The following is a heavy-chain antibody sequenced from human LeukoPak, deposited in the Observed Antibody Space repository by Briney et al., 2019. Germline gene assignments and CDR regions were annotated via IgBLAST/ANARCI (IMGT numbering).Heavy chain of an antibody. D-gene: IGHD5-18*01. CDR3: SKAGDTNYYRYGDY. V-gene: IGHV3-23*01. J-gene: IGHJ4*02. Sequence: GGSLRLSCAASGFTFSSYAMTWVRQAPGKVLQWVSAVSGSGAHTYYADSVKGRFTISRDNSRDTLYLQMNNLRGEDTALYYCSKAGDTNYYRYGDYWGQGTLVTVSS. CDR2: VSGSGAHT. CDR1: GFTFSSYA.